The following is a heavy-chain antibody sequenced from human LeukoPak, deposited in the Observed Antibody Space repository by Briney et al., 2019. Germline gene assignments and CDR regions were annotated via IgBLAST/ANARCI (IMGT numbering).Heavy chain of an antibody. V-gene: IGHV1-46*02. J-gene: IGHJ4*02. CDR2: ITPSGGAT. Sequence: ASVTVSCKASGYSFNNYYIQWVRQAPGQGLEWMGKITPSGGATTYAQKFQGRVIVTRDTSTSTFYMELSSLRSEDTAVYYCARERNSGYYFFDYSGQGNLVTVSS. CDR1: GYSFNNYY. D-gene: IGHD3-22*01. CDR3: ARERNSGYYFFDY.